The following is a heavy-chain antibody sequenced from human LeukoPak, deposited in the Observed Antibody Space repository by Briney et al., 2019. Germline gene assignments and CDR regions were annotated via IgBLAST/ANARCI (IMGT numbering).Heavy chain of an antibody. V-gene: IGHV3-74*01. D-gene: IGHD3-22*01. Sequence: PGGSLRLSCAASGFTFTSYWMHWVCQAPGKGLVWVSRINSDGSSTNYADSVKGRFTISRDNAKNTLYLQVNSLRAEDTAVYFCARGTNYYDSTGMSDWGQGALVTVSS. CDR1: GFTFTSYW. J-gene: IGHJ4*02. CDR2: INSDGSST. CDR3: ARGTNYYDSTGMSD.